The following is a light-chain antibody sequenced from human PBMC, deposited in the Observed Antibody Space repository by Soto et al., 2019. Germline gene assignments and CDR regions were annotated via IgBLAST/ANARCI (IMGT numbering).Light chain of an antibody. CDR3: QQYGTSPIT. CDR2: GAS. CDR1: QTVSSY. V-gene: IGKV3-20*01. J-gene: IGKJ5*01. Sequence: ENVLTQSPGTLSLSPGERATLSCRASQTVSSYLTWYQQRPGQAPSLLIYGASKRATGIPDRFNGSGSGTEFTLTISRREPEDFALYYCQQYGTSPITFGQGTRLEIK.